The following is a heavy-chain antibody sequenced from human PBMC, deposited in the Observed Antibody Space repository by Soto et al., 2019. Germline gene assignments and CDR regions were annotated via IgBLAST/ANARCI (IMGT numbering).Heavy chain of an antibody. CDR1: GFTFSNAW. Sequence: GGSLRLSCAASGFTFSNAWMNWVRQAPGKGLEWVGRIKSKTDGGTTDYAAPVKGRFTISRDDSKNTLYLQMNGLKTEDTAVYYCTTDCSGGSCYSAGYYYYGMDVWGQGTTVTVSS. CDR2: IKSKTDGGTT. J-gene: IGHJ6*02. V-gene: IGHV3-15*07. D-gene: IGHD2-15*01. CDR3: TTDCSGGSCYSAGYYYYGMDV.